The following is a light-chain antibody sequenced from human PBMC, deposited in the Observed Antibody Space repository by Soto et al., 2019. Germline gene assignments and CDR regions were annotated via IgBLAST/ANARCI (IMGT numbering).Light chain of an antibody. CDR2: DSS. CDR3: QQYDDWPLT. Sequence: VLTQSPATLSVSPGEGATLSCRASQSVGSSLAWYQQKPVQAPRLLMFDSSTRATGVPAKFSGSGSGTEFTLTISSLQSEDFAIFFCQQYDDWPLTFGPGTRVDI. J-gene: IGKJ3*01. CDR1: QSVGSS. V-gene: IGKV3-15*01.